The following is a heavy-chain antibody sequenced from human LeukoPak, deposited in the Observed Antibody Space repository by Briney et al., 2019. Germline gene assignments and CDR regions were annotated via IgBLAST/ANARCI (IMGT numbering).Heavy chain of an antibody. D-gene: IGHD1-26*01. CDR2: IRQDGSEK. J-gene: IGHJ4*02. V-gene: IGHV3-7*01. CDR1: GFTFSSYW. CDR3: ARGGGSLPFDY. Sequence: GGSLRLSCAASGFTFSSYWMSWVRQAPGKGLEWVANIRQDGSEKYYVDSVKGRFTTSRDNAKNSLYLQMNSLRAEDTAVYYCARGGGSLPFDYWGQGTLVTVSS.